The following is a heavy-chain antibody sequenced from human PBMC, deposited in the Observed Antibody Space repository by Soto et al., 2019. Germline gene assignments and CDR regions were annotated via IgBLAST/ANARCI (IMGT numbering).Heavy chain of an antibody. Sequence: GASVKVSCKSSGGTFSSYAISWVRQAPGQGLEWMGGIIPIFGTANYAQKFQGRLIISADASTNRAYLDLYSLTTEDAGIYYCALFESDDDVWGSFRSWGQGTPVTVSS. J-gene: IGHJ5*02. CDR2: IIPIFGTA. D-gene: IGHD3-16*01. CDR1: GGTFSSYA. CDR3: ALFESDDDVWGSFRS. V-gene: IGHV1-69*13.